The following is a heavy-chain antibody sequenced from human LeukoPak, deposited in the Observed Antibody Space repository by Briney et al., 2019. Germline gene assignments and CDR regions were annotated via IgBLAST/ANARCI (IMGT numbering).Heavy chain of an antibody. V-gene: IGHV3-23*01. D-gene: IGHD2-8*02. J-gene: IGHJ4*02. CDR1: GFTFSTYA. CDR2: IRGDDYT. CDR3: AKGRLDPNLVLHY. Sequence: GGSLRLSCAASGFTFSTYATSWVRQAPGKGLEWVSTIRGDDYTYYADSVKGRFTISRDNPKNTLSLQMDSLRAEDTALYYCAKGRLDPNLVLHYWGQGTLVTVSS.